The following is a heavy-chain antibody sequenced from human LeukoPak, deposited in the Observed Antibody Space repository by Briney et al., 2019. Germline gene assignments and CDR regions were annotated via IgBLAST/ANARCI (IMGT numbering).Heavy chain of an antibody. CDR2: ISSSSSYI. D-gene: IGHD3-3*01. V-gene: IGHV3-21*01. J-gene: IGHJ3*02. Sequence: PGGSLRLSCAASGFTFSSYSMNWVRQAPGKGLEWVSSISSSSSYIYYADSVKGRFTISRDNAKNSLYLQMNSLRAEDMAVYYCARDVQYYDFWSGYYTDDAFDIWGQGTMVTVSS. CDR3: ARDVQYYDFWSGYYTDDAFDI. CDR1: GFTFSSYS.